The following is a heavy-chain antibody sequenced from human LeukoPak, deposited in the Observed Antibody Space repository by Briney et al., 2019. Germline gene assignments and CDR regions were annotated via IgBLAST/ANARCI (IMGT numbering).Heavy chain of an antibody. CDR1: GGSISTFY. D-gene: IGHD3-22*01. J-gene: IGHJ4*02. CDR2: VYYGGST. Sequence: SGTLSLTCTVSGGSISTFYWSWLRQPPGKQLEWIGYVYYGGSTNYNPSFKTRVTISVDTSKNQFSLKLSSVTPADTAVYYCARVGYDSSGYFDYWGQGTLVTVSS. CDR3: ARVGYDSSGYFDY. V-gene: IGHV4-59*01.